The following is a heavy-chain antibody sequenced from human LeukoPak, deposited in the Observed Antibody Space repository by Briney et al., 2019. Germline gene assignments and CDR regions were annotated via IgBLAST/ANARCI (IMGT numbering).Heavy chain of an antibody. V-gene: IGHV3-23*01. D-gene: IGHD6-19*01. CDR1: GFTFSSYA. CDR2: ISGSGGST. CDR3: ARTIAVAGTGSDY. Sequence: PGGSLRLSCAGSGFTFSSYAMSWVRQAPGKGLEWVSAISGSGGSTYYAASVKGRFTISRDNSKNTLYLQMNSLRAEDTAVYYCARTIAVAGTGSDYWGQGTLVTVSS. J-gene: IGHJ4*02.